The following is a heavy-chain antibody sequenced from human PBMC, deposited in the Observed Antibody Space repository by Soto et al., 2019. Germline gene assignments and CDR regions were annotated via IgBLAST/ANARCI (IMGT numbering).Heavy chain of an antibody. CDR1: GFTFGSYD. CDR3: AIAFITGVLDY. D-gene: IGHD3-10*01. Sequence: EVQLVESGGGLVQPGGSLRLSCAASGFTFGSYDMHWVRQVTGKGLEWVSAIGTAGDAYYPNSVKGRFTISRENAKNSLYLQMNSLRAGATAVYYCAIAFITGVLDYWGQGTLVTVSS. V-gene: IGHV3-13*04. CDR2: IGTAGDA. J-gene: IGHJ4*02.